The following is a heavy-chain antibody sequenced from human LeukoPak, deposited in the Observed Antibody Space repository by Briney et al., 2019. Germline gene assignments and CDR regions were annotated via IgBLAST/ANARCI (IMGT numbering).Heavy chain of an antibody. CDR1: GFTFISYL. J-gene: IGHJ4*02. CDR3: ARESRGAHDY. CDR2: IQQDGSEK. D-gene: IGHD4/OR15-4a*01. V-gene: IGHV3-7*03. Sequence: VGSLRLSCAASGFTFISYLVTWLRQAPGKGLEWVANIQQDGSEKYYVDSVKGRFTISRDNAKNSLYLQMNSLRAEDTAVYYCARESRGAHDYWGQGTLVTVSS.